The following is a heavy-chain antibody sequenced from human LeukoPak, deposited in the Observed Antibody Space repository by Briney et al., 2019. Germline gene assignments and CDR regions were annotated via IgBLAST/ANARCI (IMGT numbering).Heavy chain of an antibody. Sequence: ASVKVSCKVFGYTFTDYYMHWVQQAPGKGLEWMGLVDPEDGETIYAEKFQGRVTITADTSTDTAYMELSSLRSEDTAVYYCATVGGNFNFDYWGQGTLVTVSS. CDR1: GYTFTDYY. CDR2: VDPEDGET. D-gene: IGHD4-23*01. V-gene: IGHV1-69-2*01. J-gene: IGHJ4*02. CDR3: ATVGGNFNFDY.